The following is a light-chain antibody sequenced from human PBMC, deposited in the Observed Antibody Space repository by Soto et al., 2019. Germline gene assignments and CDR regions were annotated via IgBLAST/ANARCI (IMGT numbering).Light chain of an antibody. CDR3: SSYAGSSVPVA. CDR2: DVT. CDR1: SSDVGGYNF. Sequence: QSVLTQPPSASGSPGQSVTISCTGASSDVGGYNFVSWYQQHPGKAPKLMIYDVTKRPSGVPDRFSGSKSGNTASLTGSGLQADDEADYYCSSYAGSSVPVAFGGGTKLTVL. V-gene: IGLV2-8*01. J-gene: IGLJ2*01.